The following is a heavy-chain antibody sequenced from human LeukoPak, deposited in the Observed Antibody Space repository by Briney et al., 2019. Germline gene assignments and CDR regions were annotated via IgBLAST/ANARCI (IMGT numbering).Heavy chain of an antibody. D-gene: IGHD1-20*01. J-gene: IGHJ5*02. CDR3: AGGDYNWNGFDP. V-gene: IGHV3-21*01. CDR2: ISSSSSYI. Sequence: ETLSLTCAVSGGSISSSNWWSWVRQPPGKGLEWVSSISSSSSYIYYADSVKGRFTISRDNAKNSLYLQMNSLRVEDTAIYYCAGGDYNWNGFDPWAREPWSPSPQ. CDR1: GGSISSSN.